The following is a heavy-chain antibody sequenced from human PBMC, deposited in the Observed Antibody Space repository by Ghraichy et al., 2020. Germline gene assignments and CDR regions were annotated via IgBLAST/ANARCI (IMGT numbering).Heavy chain of an antibody. CDR1: GGSISSYY. J-gene: IGHJ6*02. CDR3: ARGGYYDSSGYGWEWGYYYYGKDV. V-gene: IGHV4-59*01. D-gene: IGHD3-22*01. CDR2: IYYSGST. Sequence: SETLSLTCTVSGGSISSYYWSWIRQPPGKGLEWIGYIYYSGSTNYNPSLKSRVTISVDTSKNQFSLKLSSVTAADTAVYYCARGGYYDSSGYGWEWGYYYYGKDVGGQGTTVTVSS.